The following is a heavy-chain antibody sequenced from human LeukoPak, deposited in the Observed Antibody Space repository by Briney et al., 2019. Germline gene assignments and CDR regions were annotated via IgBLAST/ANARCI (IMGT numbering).Heavy chain of an antibody. J-gene: IGHJ6*03. D-gene: IGHD5-12*01. CDR2: IGTAGDT. V-gene: IGHV3-13*01. CDR3: AREVATMDYYYYMDV. Sequence: GGSLRLSCAASGFTFSSYDMHWVRQATGKGLDWVSAIGTAGDTYYPGSVKGRFTISRDNAKSSLYLQMNSLRVEDTALYYCAREVATMDYYYYMDVWGKGTTVTVSS. CDR1: GFTFSSYD.